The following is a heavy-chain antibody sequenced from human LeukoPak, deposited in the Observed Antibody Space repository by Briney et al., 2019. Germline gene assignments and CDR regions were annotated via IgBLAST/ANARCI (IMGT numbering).Heavy chain of an antibody. Sequence: PGGSLRLSCEASGFTFGAYAMTWVRQAPGKGLEWVSSIGSDNKPHYSDSVKGRFTISRDNSKNTLYLEMKSLRAEDTALYYCARSTVGATGTVGGTSYYYYGMDVWGQGTTVTVSS. V-gene: IGHV3-23*05. CDR2: IGSDNKP. CDR1: GFTFGAYA. J-gene: IGHJ6*02. CDR3: ARSTVGATGTVGGTSYYYYGMDV. D-gene: IGHD1-26*01.